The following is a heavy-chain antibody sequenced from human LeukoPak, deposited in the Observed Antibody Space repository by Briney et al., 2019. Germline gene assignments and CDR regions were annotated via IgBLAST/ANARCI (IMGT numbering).Heavy chain of an antibody. V-gene: IGHV3-15*07. CDR1: GFTFSSYN. D-gene: IGHD4-17*01. Sequence: GGSLRLSCAASGFTFSSYNMNWVRQAPGKGLEWVGRIKSKTDGGTIEYAAPVKGRFTISRDDSKNTLFLQMSSLRTEDTAVYYCAAPLTVSSESFDYWGQGTLVSVSS. J-gene: IGHJ4*02. CDR2: IKSKTDGGTI. CDR3: AAPLTVSSESFDY.